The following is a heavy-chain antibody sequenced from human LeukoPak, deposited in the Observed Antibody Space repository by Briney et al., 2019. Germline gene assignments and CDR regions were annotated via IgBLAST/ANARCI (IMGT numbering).Heavy chain of an antibody. Sequence: SVKVSCKASGGTFSSYAISWVRQAPGQGLEWMGGIIPIFGTANYAQKFQGRVTITADESTSTAYMELSSLRSEDTAVYYCARVALYDFWSGYYNWFDPWGQGTLVTISS. CDR1: GGTFSSYA. D-gene: IGHD3-3*01. V-gene: IGHV1-69*01. J-gene: IGHJ5*02. CDR2: IIPIFGTA. CDR3: ARVALYDFWSGYYNWFDP.